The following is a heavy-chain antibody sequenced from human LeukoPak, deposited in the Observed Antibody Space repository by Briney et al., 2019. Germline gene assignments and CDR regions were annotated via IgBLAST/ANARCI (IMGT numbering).Heavy chain of an antibody. CDR1: GGPISNYY. D-gene: IGHD4-4*01. V-gene: IGHV4-4*07. CDR3: ARGADNSNWPPNRLVWGQSKTKAWDYFDP. Sequence: SETLSLTCTVSGGPISNYYWSWIRQPAGKGLEWIGRIYPSGSTNYNPSLKSRVTMSIDTSNNQFSLKLSSVTAADTAVYYCARGADNSNWPPNRLVWGQSKTKAWDYFDPWGQGTLVTVSS. CDR2: IYPSGST. J-gene: IGHJ5*02.